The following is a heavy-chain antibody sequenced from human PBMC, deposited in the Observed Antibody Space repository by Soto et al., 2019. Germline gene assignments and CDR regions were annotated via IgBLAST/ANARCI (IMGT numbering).Heavy chain of an antibody. CDR3: ARDFAYYDFWSGPPPYSIDY. J-gene: IGHJ4*02. CDR1: GFTFSSYS. D-gene: IGHD3-3*01. Sequence: KPGWSLRLSCAASGFTFSSYSMNWVRQAPGKGLEWVSSISSSSSYIYYADSVKGRFTISRDNAKNSLYLQMNSLRAEDTAVYYCARDFAYYDFWSGPPPYSIDYSGQGPLVTGSA. V-gene: IGHV3-21*01. CDR2: ISSSSSYI.